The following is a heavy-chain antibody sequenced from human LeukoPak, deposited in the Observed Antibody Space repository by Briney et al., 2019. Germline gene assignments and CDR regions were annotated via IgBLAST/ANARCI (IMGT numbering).Heavy chain of an antibody. CDR1: GFTFSNYA. J-gene: IGHJ4*02. CDR3: TRTYYYDNSGYRDS. CDR2: ISGSGVST. Sequence: GGSLRLSCAASGFTFSNYAMRWVRQAPGKGLEWVSSISGSGVSTYYADSVKGRFTISRDNSKNTLNLQMDSLRVEDTAVYYCTRTYYYDNSGYRDSWGQGTLVTVSS. V-gene: IGHV3-23*01. D-gene: IGHD3-22*01.